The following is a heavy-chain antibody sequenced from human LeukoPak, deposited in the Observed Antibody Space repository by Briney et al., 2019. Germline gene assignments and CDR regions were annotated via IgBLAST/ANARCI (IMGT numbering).Heavy chain of an antibody. Sequence: GGSLRLPCAASGFTSSSYWMHWVRQAPGKGLVWVSRINSDGSSINYADSVKGRFTISRDNAKNTLYLQMNSLRAEDAAVYYCARGRGPYGWFDPWGQGTLVTVSS. J-gene: IGHJ5*02. V-gene: IGHV3-74*01. CDR3: ARGRGPYGWFDP. CDR2: INSDGSSI. D-gene: IGHD3-10*01. CDR1: GFTSSSYW.